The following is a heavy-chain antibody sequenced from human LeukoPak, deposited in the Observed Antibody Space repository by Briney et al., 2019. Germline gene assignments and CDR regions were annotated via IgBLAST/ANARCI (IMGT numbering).Heavy chain of an antibody. V-gene: IGHV4-30-4*01. CDR2: IYYSGST. CDR3: ASLIQTNWFDP. CDR1: GGSISSGDYY. Sequence: SETLSLTCTVSGGSISSGDYYWSWIRQPPGKGLEWIGYIYYSGSTFYNPSLKSRVTISGDTSNNQFSLKLRSVTAADTAVYYCASLIQTNWFDPWGQGTLVTVSS. J-gene: IGHJ5*02.